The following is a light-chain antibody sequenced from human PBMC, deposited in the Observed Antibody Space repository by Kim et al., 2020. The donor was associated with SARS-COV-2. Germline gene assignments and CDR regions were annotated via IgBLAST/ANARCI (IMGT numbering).Light chain of an antibody. V-gene: IGKV3-20*01. J-gene: IGKJ4*01. CDR1: QSVSSSY. CDR3: QQYGSSPPVT. CDR2: GAA. Sequence: PGERDTRSCRASQSVSSSYLAWYQQKPGQAPRLRIDGAASRATGIPDRFSGSGSGTDFTITISRLEPEDFAVYYCQQYGSSPPVTFGGGTKVDIK.